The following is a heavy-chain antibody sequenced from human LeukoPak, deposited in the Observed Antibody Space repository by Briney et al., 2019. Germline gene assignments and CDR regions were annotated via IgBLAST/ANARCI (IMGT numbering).Heavy chain of an antibody. V-gene: IGHV4-59*01. Sequence: SETLSLTCTVTGGSISSYYWSWIRQPPGKGLEWIGYIYYSGSTNYNPSLKSRVTISVDTSKIQFSLKLSSVTAADTAVYYCARGAAGTGEDYWGQGTLVTVST. CDR1: GGSISSYY. CDR3: ARGAAGTGEDY. D-gene: IGHD6-13*01. J-gene: IGHJ4*02. CDR2: IYYSGST.